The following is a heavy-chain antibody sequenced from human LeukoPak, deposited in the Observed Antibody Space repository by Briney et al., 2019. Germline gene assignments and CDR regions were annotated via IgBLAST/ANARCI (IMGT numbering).Heavy chain of an antibody. CDR2: IYSGGST. Sequence: GWAVRVSCAVSGYILREKYMGGVGQAPGRGLEGVSVIYSGGSTYNTDSVKGRFNTSSDNSKKTLYLKMNSLRVEDTAVYYCVTPGPTVTGGFEYWGQGTLVTVSS. J-gene: IGHJ4*02. CDR3: VTPGPTVTGGFEY. D-gene: IGHD4-17*01. CDR1: GYILREKY. V-gene: IGHV3-66*01.